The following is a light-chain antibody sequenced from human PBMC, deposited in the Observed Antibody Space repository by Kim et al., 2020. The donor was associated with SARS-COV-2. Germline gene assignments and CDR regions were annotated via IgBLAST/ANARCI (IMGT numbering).Light chain of an antibody. V-gene: IGLV1-44*01. CDR1: SSNIGSNT. Sequence: ELTQPPSASGTPGQRVTISCSGSSSNIGSNTVNWYQQLPGTAPKLLIYSNNRRPSGVPDRFSGSKSGTSASLAISGLQSEDEADYYCAAWDDSLNGSWVFGGGTKLTVL. CDR3: AAWDDSLNGSWV. J-gene: IGLJ3*02. CDR2: SNN.